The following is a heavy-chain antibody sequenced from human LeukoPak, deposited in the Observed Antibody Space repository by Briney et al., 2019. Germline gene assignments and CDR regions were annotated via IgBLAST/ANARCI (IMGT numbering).Heavy chain of an antibody. D-gene: IGHD3-22*01. V-gene: IGHV3-20*04. CDR1: GFTFDDYG. J-gene: IGHJ4*02. Sequence: PGGSPRLSCAASGFTFDDYGMSWVRQAPGKGLEWVSGINWNGGSTGYADSVKGRFTISRDNAKNSLYLQMNSLRAEDTALYFCARDTYYYDSSGYFDYWGQGTLVTVSS. CDR3: ARDTYYYDSSGYFDY. CDR2: INWNGGST.